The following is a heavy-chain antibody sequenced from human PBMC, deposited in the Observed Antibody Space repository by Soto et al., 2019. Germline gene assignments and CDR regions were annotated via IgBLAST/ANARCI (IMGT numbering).Heavy chain of an antibody. Sequence: QLQLQESGPGLVKPSETLSLTCTVSGGSISSSSYYWGWIRQPPGKGLEWIGSIYYSGSTYYNPPLKSRVTISVDTSKNQCSLKLSSVTAADTAVYYCARHGPWFGESPYDYWGQGTLVTVSS. CDR3: ARHGPWFGESPYDY. V-gene: IGHV4-39*01. D-gene: IGHD3-10*01. CDR2: IYYSGST. J-gene: IGHJ4*02. CDR1: GGSISSSSYY.